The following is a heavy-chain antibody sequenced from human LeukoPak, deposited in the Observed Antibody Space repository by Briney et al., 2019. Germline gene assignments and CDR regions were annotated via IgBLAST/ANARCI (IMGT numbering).Heavy chain of an antibody. CDR3: TRTARSYSYDFWSGYSAD. V-gene: IGHV3-7*01. Sequence: GGSLRLSCAASGFTFSNYWMRWVRQAPGKGLEWVADIGQDGGEKYYVDSVKGRFTISRDNAKNSLYLQMSSLRAEDTAVYYCTRTARSYSYDFWSGYSADWGQGTLVTVSS. CDR2: IGQDGGEK. J-gene: IGHJ4*02. CDR1: GFTFSNYW. D-gene: IGHD3-3*01.